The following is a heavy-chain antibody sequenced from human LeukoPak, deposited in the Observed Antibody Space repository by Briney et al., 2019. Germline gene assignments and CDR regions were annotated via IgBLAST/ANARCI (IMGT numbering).Heavy chain of an antibody. CDR2: IYYSGST. J-gene: IGHJ3*02. CDR1: GGSISSYY. V-gene: IGHV4-59*08. CDR3: ARRSGTYHAFDI. Sequence: SETLSLTCTVSGGSISSYYWSWIRQPPGKGLEWIGYIYYSGSTNYNPSLKSRVTISVDTSKNQFSLKLSSVTAADTAVYYCARRSGTYHAFDIWGQGTIVTVSS. D-gene: IGHD1-26*01.